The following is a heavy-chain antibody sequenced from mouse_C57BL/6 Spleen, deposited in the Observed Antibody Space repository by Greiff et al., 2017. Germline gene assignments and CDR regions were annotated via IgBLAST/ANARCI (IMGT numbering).Heavy chain of an antibody. J-gene: IGHJ1*03. V-gene: IGHV1-74*01. CDR3: AIYPLIYYGSSYGYFDV. D-gene: IGHD1-1*01. CDR2: IHPSDSDT. CDR1: GYTFTSYW. Sequence: VQLQQPGAELVKPGASVKVSCKASGYTFTSYWMHWVKQRPGQGLEWIGRIHPSDSDTNYNQKFKGKATLTVDKSSSTAYMQLSSLTSEDSAVYYCAIYPLIYYGSSYGYFDVWGTGTTVTVSA.